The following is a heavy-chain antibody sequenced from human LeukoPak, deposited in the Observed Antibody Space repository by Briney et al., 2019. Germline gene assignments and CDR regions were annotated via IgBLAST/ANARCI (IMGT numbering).Heavy chain of an antibody. J-gene: IGHJ5*02. V-gene: IGHV1-2*02. CDR2: INPNSGGT. D-gene: IGHD2-15*01. CDR3: ARGPRRCSGGSCYSWFDP. CDR1: GYTFTGYY. Sequence: ASVKVSCKASGYTFTGYYMHWVRQAPGQRLEWMGWINPNSGGTNYAQKFQGRVTMTRDTSISTAYMELSRLRSEDMAVYYCARGPRRCSGGSCYSWFDPWGQRTLVTVSS.